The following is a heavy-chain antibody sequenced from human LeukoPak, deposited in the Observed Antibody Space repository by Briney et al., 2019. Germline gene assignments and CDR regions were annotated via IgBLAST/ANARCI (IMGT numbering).Heavy chain of an antibody. V-gene: IGHV4-59*01. CDR2: IYYSGST. Sequence: SETLSLTCTVSGGSISSYYWSWIRQPPGEGLEWIGYIYYSGSTNYNPSLKSRVTISVDTSKNQFSLKLSSVTAADTAVYYCARGITMIVGAFDPWGQGTLVTVSS. J-gene: IGHJ5*02. CDR1: GGSISSYY. D-gene: IGHD3-22*01. CDR3: ARGITMIVGAFDP.